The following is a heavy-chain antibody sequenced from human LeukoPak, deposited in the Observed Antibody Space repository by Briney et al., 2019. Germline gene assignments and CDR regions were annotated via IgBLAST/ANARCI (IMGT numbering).Heavy chain of an antibody. Sequence: GRSLRLSCAASGFTFTIYAIHLVRQAPGKGLEWVAVTDGSNTFYADSVKGRFSLSSDNSKNTLYLQMNSLRAEDTAVYYCAKDLIAGPPDYFDYWGQGTLVTVSS. CDR2: TDGSNT. D-gene: IGHD1-14*01. CDR3: AKDLIAGPPDYFDY. CDR1: GFTFTIYA. J-gene: IGHJ4*02. V-gene: IGHV3-30-3*01.